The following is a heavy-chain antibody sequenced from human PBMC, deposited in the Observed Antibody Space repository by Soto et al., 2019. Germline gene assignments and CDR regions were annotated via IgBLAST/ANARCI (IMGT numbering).Heavy chain of an antibody. J-gene: IGHJ4*02. Sequence: QVQLVESGGGVVQPGRSLRLSCAASGFTFSSYGMHWVRQAPGKGLEWVAVISYDGSNKYYADSVKGRFTISRDNSKNTLYLQMNSLRAEDTAVYYCAKDSLVVVAAITYYFDYWGQGTLVTVSS. CDR1: GFTFSSYG. D-gene: IGHD2-15*01. CDR2: ISYDGSNK. V-gene: IGHV3-30*18. CDR3: AKDSLVVVAAITYYFDY.